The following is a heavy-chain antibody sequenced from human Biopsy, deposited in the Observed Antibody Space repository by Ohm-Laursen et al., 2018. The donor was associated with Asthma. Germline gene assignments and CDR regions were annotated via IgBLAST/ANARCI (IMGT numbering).Heavy chain of an antibody. J-gene: IGHJ4*01. CDR3: AKSADYYDSTDYLDF. CDR2: ISWNSGNI. D-gene: IGHD3-22*01. Sequence: SLRLSCSASGFSFDDCAMHWFWQAPGKGPERVSSISWNSGNIDYADSVNGRFTISRENAKNSLYLQMQSLRPEDTAFYYCAKSADYYDSTDYLDFWGRGTLVTVSS. V-gene: IGHV3-9*01. CDR1: GFSFDDCA.